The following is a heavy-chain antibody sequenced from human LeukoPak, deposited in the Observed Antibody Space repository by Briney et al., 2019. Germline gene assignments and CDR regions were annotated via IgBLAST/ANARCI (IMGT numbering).Heavy chain of an antibody. CDR1: GFTFSTYS. D-gene: IGHD2-21*01. CDR2: ISNSSSYI. V-gene: IGHV3-21*01. Sequence: PGGSLRLSCAPSGFTFSTYSMHWVRQAPGKGLVWVSSISNSSSYIYYEVSEERLHIISRDNAKSSLYLQMNSLSAEDTAVYCCARDRRTAMPSCGVYWGQGTLVTVSS. J-gene: IGHJ4*02. CDR3: ARDRRTAMPSCGVY.